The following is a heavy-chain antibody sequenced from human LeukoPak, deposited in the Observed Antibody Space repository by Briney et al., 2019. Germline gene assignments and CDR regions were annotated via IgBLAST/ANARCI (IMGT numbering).Heavy chain of an antibody. D-gene: IGHD3-10*01. CDR1: RFTFSSNS. V-gene: IGHV3-48*01. Sequence: GRSLRLSCAASRFTFSSNSMNWVRQAPGKGLEWVSYISTTSSTIYYADSVKGRFTISRDNTKNSLYLQMNSLRAEDTAVYYCAREGYYYGSGSPYCFDRWGQGTLVTVSS. CDR3: AREGYYYGSGSPYCFDR. J-gene: IGHJ4*02. CDR2: ISTTSSTI.